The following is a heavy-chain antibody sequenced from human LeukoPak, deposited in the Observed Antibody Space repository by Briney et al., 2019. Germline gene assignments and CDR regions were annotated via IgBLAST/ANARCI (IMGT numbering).Heavy chain of an antibody. Sequence: GGSPRLSCAASGFTFSSYSMNWVRQAPGKGLEWVSSISSSSSYIYYADSVKGRFTLSRDNARNSLYLQMNNLRVEDTAVYYCGRGHWGLDSWGQGTLVSVSS. V-gene: IGHV3-21*01. CDR2: ISSSSSYI. D-gene: IGHD7-27*01. J-gene: IGHJ4*02. CDR3: GRGHWGLDS. CDR1: GFTFSSYS.